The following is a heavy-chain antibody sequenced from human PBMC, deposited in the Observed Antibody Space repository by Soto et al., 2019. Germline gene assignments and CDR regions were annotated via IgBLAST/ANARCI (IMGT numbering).Heavy chain of an antibody. CDR3: ARDSSHYCISTSCYASGVGGFDY. CDR1: GGSISSGGYS. J-gene: IGHJ4*02. Sequence: SETLSLTCAVSGGSISSGGYSWSWIRQPPGKGLEWIGYIYHSGSTYYNPSLKSRVTISVDRSKNQFSLKLSSVTAADTAVYYCARDSSHYCISTSCYASGVGGFDYWGQGTLVTVSS. D-gene: IGHD2-2*01. V-gene: IGHV4-30-2*01. CDR2: IYHSGST.